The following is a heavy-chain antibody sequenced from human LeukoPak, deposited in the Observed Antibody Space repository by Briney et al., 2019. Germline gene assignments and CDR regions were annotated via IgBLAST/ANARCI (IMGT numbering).Heavy chain of an antibody. D-gene: IGHD2-2*01. CDR1: GGSISSGSYY. CDR3: ARWGTYASTSNWFDP. J-gene: IGHJ5*02. Sequence: PSETLSLTCTVSGGSISSGSYYWSWIRQPAGKGLEWIGRIYTSGSTNYNPSLKSRVTISVDTSKNQFSLSLGSVTAADTAVYYCARWGTYASTSNWFDPWGQGTLVTVSS. V-gene: IGHV4-61*02. CDR2: IYTSGST.